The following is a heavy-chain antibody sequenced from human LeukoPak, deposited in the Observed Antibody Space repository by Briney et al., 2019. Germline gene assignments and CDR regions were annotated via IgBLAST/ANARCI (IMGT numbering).Heavy chain of an antibody. V-gene: IGHV4-34*01. J-gene: IGHJ6*03. D-gene: IGHD3-10*01. Sequence: PSETLSLTCAVYGGSFSGYYWSWIRQPPGKGLEWIGEINHSGSTNYNPSLKSRVTISVDTSKNQFSLKLSSVTAADTAVYYCARLNRNYYGSGSSYYYYYMGVWGKGTTVTISS. CDR3: ARLNRNYYGSGSSYYYYYMGV. CDR2: INHSGST. CDR1: GGSFSGYY.